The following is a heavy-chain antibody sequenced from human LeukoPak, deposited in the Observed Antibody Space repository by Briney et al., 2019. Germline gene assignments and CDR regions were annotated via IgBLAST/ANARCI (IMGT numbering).Heavy chain of an antibody. D-gene: IGHD2-2*01. J-gene: IGHJ4*02. CDR2: IISIFGTA. Sequence: GASVKVSCKASGGTFSSYAISWVRQAPGQGLEWMGGIISIFGTANYAQKFQGRVTITTDESTSTAYMELSSLRSEDTAVYYCARGRKCSSTSCEPFFDYWGQGTLVTVSS. CDR3: ARGRKCSSTSCEPFFDY. CDR1: GGTFSSYA. V-gene: IGHV1-69*05.